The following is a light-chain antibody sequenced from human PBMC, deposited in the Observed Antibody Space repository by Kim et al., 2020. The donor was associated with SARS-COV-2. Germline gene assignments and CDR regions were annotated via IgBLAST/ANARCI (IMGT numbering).Light chain of an antibody. Sequence: DIQMTQSPSSLSASVGDRVTITCQASQDISNYLNWYQQKPGKAPKLLIYDASNLETGVPSRFSGSGSGTDFTFTISSLQPEDIATYYCQQYDNLQRTFGQGTKLEI. V-gene: IGKV1-33*01. J-gene: IGKJ2*01. CDR3: QQYDNLQRT. CDR1: QDISNY. CDR2: DAS.